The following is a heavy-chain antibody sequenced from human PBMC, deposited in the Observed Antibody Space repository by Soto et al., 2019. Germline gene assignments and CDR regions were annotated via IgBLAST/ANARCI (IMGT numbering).Heavy chain of an antibody. CDR2: IYSSGGT. J-gene: IGHJ4*02. D-gene: IGHD3-10*01. Sequence: VQLVESGGDLVQPGGSLRLSCAASGFTVSNNYMSWVRQAPGKGLEWVSLIYSSGGTYYADCVKGRFTISRDNSRNTLYRQMNGLRVEDTAVYYCAGGPNRGYWGQGTLVTVSP. CDR1: GFTVSNNY. CDR3: AGGPNRGY. V-gene: IGHV3-66*01.